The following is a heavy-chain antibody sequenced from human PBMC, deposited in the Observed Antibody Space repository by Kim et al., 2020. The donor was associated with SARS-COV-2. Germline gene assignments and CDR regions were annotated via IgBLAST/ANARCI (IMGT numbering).Heavy chain of an antibody. V-gene: IGHV3-23*01. J-gene: IGHJ4*02. Sequence: YADAVKGLFTISRDNSGNTLYLQMSSLRAEDMAMYYCAKTSVVAQTLFFDYWGQGTLVAVSS. CDR3: AKTSVVAQTLFFDY. D-gene: IGHD2-15*01.